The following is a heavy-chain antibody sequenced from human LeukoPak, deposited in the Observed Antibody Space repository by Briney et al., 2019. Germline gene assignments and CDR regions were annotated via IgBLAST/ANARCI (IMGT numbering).Heavy chain of an antibody. D-gene: IGHD3-10*01. V-gene: IGHV4-39*01. Sequence: SETLSLTCTVSGDSISSGDYYWSWIRQPAGKGLEWIGSIYYSGSTYYNPSLKSRVTISVDTSKNQFSLKLSSVTAADTAVYYCARHISLWFGELPIPKYNWFDPWGQGTLVTVSS. CDR1: GDSISSGDYY. CDR2: IYYSGST. CDR3: ARHISLWFGELPIPKYNWFDP. J-gene: IGHJ5*02.